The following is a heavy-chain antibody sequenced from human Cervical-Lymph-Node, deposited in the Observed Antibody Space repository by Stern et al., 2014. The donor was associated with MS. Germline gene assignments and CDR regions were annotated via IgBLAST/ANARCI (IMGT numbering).Heavy chain of an antibody. CDR2: IYWDDEK. J-gene: IGHJ3*02. CDR3: AHRRYESSGGDAFDI. V-gene: IGHV2-5*02. Sequence: QITLKESGPALVKPTETLTVTCTFSGFSLSTYGVGGNWIRQPPGKALEWLAVIYWDDEKRHSPSMKTRLTITKDTSKNQVVLTMTNMDPVDTATYYCAHRRYESSGGDAFDIWGQGTMVTVSS. CDR1: GFSLSTYGVG. D-gene: IGHD3-22*01.